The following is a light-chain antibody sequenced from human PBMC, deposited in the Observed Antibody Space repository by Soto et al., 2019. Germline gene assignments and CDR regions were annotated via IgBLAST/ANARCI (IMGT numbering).Light chain of an antibody. V-gene: IGLV2-11*01. Sequence: QSALTQPHSVSGSPGQSVTISCTGTSSDVGGYSYVSWYQQHPGKAPELIIYDVTVRPSGVPDRFSGSKSGNTASLTISGLQAEDEADYYCCSYTGSYSYVFGIGTKVTVL. CDR3: CSYTGSYSYV. J-gene: IGLJ1*01. CDR1: SSDVGGYSY. CDR2: DVT.